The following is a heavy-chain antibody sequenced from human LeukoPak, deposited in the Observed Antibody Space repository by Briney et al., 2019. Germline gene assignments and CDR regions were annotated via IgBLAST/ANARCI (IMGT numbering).Heavy chain of an antibody. CDR2: IYTSGST. J-gene: IGHJ6*03. Sequence: SETLSLTCTVSGGSISSGSYYWSWIRQPAGKGLEWIGRIYTSGSTNYNPSLKSRVTISVDTSKNQFSLKLSSVTAADTAVYYCAAVVPAAQYYHYYYMDVWGKGTTVTVPS. D-gene: IGHD2-2*01. V-gene: IGHV4-61*02. CDR1: GGSISSGSYY. CDR3: AAVVPAAQYYHYYYMDV.